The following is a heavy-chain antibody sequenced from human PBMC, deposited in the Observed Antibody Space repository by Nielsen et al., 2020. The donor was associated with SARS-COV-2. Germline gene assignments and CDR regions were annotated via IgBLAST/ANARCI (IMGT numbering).Heavy chain of an antibody. J-gene: IGHJ3*02. CDR3: ARHSDRAVAGHPFDT. CDR2: IYPGDSET. D-gene: IGHD6-19*01. Sequence: GESPKIPCKASGYSFATYWLDWVRQKPGEGLEWMGIIYPGDSETRYSPSFEGHVTISADKSTSTAYLQWSRLKASDTATYFCARHSDRAVAGHPFDTWGQGTMVTVSS. CDR1: GYSFATYW. V-gene: IGHV5-51*01.